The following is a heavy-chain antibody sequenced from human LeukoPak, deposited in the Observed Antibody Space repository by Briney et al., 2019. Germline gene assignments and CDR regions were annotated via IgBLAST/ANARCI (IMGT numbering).Heavy chain of an antibody. D-gene: IGHD6-19*01. CDR3: ARDTPGYSSGWHPDY. J-gene: IGHJ4*02. V-gene: IGHV3-30-3*01. CDR2: ISYDGSNK. CDR1: GFTFSSYA. Sequence: PGGSLRLSCAASGFTFSSYAMHWVRQAPGKGLEWVAVISYDGSNKYYADSVKGRFTISRDNSKNTLYLQMNSLRAEDTAVYYCARDTPGYSSGWHPDYWGQGTLVTVSS.